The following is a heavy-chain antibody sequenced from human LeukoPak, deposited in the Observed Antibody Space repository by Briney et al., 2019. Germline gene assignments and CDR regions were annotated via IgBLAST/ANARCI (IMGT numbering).Heavy chain of an antibody. D-gene: IGHD6-13*01. Sequence: ASVTVSCTASGDTFTGYYMHWVRQAPGQGLEWMGWINPNSGGTNYAQKFQGRVTMTSDTSISTAYMELSRLRSDDTAVYYCARDHRYSSSWYRAFDIWGQGTMVTVSS. CDR3: ARDHRYSSSWYRAFDI. CDR1: GDTFTGYY. J-gene: IGHJ3*02. CDR2: INPNSGGT. V-gene: IGHV1-2*02.